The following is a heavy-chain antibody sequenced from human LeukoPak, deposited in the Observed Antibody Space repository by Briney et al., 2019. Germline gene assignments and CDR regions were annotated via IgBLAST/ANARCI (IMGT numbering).Heavy chain of an antibody. J-gene: IGHJ4*02. CDR1: GYTFTGYY. D-gene: IGHD6-19*01. CDR2: ISAYNGNT. V-gene: IGHV1-18*04. Sequence: ASVTVSCKASGYTFTGYYMHWVRQAPGQGLEWMGWISAYNGNTNYAQKLQGRVTMTTDTSTSTAYMELRSLRSDDTAVYYCARVSGPVIAVAAIDYWGQGTLVTVSS. CDR3: ARVSGPVIAVAAIDY.